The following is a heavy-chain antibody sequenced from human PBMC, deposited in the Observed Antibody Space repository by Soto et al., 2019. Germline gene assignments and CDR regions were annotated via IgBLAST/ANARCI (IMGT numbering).Heavy chain of an antibody. CDR1: GFSFSTSGEG. D-gene: IGHD1-20*01. CDR3: VHRTWYTTYHS. J-gene: IGHJ4*02. Sequence: SGPTLVNPTQPLTLTCTFSGFSFSTSGEGVGWIRQPPGKSLEWLAIIYWNDDKRYSPSLKSRLTITKDTSKNQVVLTMTNMDPVDTGTYFCVHRTWYTTYHSWGQGALVTVSS. CDR2: IYWNDDK. V-gene: IGHV2-5*01.